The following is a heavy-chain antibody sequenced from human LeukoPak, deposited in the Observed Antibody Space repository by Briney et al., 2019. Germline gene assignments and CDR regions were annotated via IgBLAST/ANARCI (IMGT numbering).Heavy chain of an antibody. V-gene: IGHV3-23*01. Sequence: GGSLRLSCAASGFTFGTHDMQWVRQAPGKGLEWVSGICRNGPTYYSDSVRGRFTISRDNSQDTLYLQMNSLRAEDTAVYYCAKEGTDSAIAAPSFYYYYMDVWGKGTTVTVSS. CDR2: ICRNGPT. D-gene: IGHD6-13*01. CDR1: GFTFGTHD. CDR3: AKEGTDSAIAAPSFYYYYMDV. J-gene: IGHJ6*03.